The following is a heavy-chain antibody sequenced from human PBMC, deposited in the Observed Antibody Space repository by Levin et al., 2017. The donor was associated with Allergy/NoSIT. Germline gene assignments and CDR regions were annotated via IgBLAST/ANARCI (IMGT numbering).Heavy chain of an antibody. CDR2: IYNSESP. D-gene: IGHD3-16*01. V-gene: IGHV4-59*01. CDR3: ARGHYDFNS. Sequence: GSLRLSCTVSGGPISNYYWSWIRQPPGKGLEWIAYIYNSESPSYNPSLKSRVAISVDTSKNQVSLKLASVSAADTAVYYCARGHYDFNSWGQGTRVTVSS. CDR1: GGPISNYY. J-gene: IGHJ4*02.